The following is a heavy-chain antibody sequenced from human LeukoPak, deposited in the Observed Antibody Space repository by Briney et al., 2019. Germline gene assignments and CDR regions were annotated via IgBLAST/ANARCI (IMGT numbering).Heavy chain of an antibody. Sequence: GESLKISCKGSGYSFSSYWISWVRQMPGKGLEWMGIIYPGDSDIRYSPSFQGQVTISADKSISTAYLQWSSLKASGTAMYCCARQFGGNSEFDYWGQGTLVTVSS. CDR3: ARQFGGNSEFDY. D-gene: IGHD4-23*01. V-gene: IGHV5-51*01. CDR1: GYSFSSYW. CDR2: IYPGDSDI. J-gene: IGHJ4*02.